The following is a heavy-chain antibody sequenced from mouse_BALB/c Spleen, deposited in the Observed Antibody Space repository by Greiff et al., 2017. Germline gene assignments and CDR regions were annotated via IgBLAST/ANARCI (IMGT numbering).Heavy chain of an antibody. Sequence: QVQLQQSGAELVRPGASVTLSCKASGYTFTDYEMHWVKQTPVHGLEWIGAIDPETGGTAYNQKFKGQATLTADKSSSTAYMELRSLTSEDSAVYYCTRDEESAYWGQGTLVTVSA. V-gene: IGHV1-15*01. CDR1: GYTFTDYE. J-gene: IGHJ3*01. CDR2: IDPETGGT. CDR3: TRDEESAY.